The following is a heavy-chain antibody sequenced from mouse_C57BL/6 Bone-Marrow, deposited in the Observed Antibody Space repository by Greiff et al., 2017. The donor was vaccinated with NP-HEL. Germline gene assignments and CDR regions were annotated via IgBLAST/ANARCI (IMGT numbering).Heavy chain of an antibody. CDR1: GFTFSSYG. CDR3: ARHKGGYYGSSLYYFDY. CDR2: ISSGGSYT. J-gene: IGHJ2*01. V-gene: IGHV5-6*01. Sequence: EVQGVESGGDLVKPGGSLKLSCAASGFTFSSYGMSWVRQTPDKRLEWVATISSGGSYTYYPDSVKGRFTISRDNATNTLYMQMSSLKSEDTAMYYCARHKGGYYGSSLYYFDYWGQGTTLTVSS. D-gene: IGHD1-1*01.